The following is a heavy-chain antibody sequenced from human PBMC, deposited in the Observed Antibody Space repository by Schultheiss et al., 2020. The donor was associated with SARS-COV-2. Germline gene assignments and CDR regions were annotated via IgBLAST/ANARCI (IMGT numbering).Heavy chain of an antibody. CDR3: TRAPSIAARPWYYYGMDV. D-gene: IGHD6-6*01. CDR2: MNPNSGNT. J-gene: IGHJ6*02. Sequence: ASVKVSCKGFGYRFTDYYIHWVRQAPGQGLEWMGWMNPNSGNTGYAQKFQGRVTMTRNTSISTAYMELSSLRSEDTAVYYCTRAPSIAARPWYYYGMDVWGQGTTVTVSS. V-gene: IGHV1-8*01. CDR1: GYRFTDYY.